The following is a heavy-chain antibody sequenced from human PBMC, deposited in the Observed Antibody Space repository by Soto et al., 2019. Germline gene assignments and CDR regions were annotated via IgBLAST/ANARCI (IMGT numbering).Heavy chain of an antibody. CDR1: GGSISSGDYY. D-gene: IGHD5-12*01. V-gene: IGHV4-30-4*01. J-gene: IGHJ6*02. Sequence: QVQLQEAGPGLVKPSQTLSLTCTVSGGSISSGDYYWSWIRQPPGKGLAWIGYIYYSGSTYYNPSLKRRVTKSVDTSKNQFTLKLSSVTAADTAVYYCARDHFRGYSGYENYDYDGMDVWGQGTTVTVSS. CDR2: IYYSGST. CDR3: ARDHFRGYSGYENYDYDGMDV.